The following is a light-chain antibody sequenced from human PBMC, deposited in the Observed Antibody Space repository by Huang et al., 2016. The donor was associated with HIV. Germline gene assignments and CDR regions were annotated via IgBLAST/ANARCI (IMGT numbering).Light chain of an antibody. CDR2: WAS. V-gene: IGKV4-1*01. Sequence: DIVMTQSPDSLAVSLGERATINCKSSQSVLYSSNNRNYLAWYQRRPGHPPKLLIYWASTRESGVPDRFSGSGSGTDFTLTISSLQAEDVAFYYCQQYYDSPLTFGGGTNVEIK. CDR1: QSVLYSSNNRNY. CDR3: QQYYDSPLT. J-gene: IGKJ4*01.